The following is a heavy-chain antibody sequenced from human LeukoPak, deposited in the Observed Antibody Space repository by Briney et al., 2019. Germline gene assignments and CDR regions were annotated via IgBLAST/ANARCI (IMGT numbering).Heavy chain of an antibody. J-gene: IGHJ4*02. V-gene: IGHV1-2*02. CDR2: INPNSGGT. CDR1: GYTFSGYY. D-gene: IGHD1-14*01. Sequence: VASVKVSCKASGYTFSGYYVHWVRQAPGQGLEWMGWINPNSGGTNYAQKFQGRVTMTRDTSISTAYMELSRLRSDGTAVYYCARSNTGDYWGQGTLVTVSS. CDR3: ARSNTGDY.